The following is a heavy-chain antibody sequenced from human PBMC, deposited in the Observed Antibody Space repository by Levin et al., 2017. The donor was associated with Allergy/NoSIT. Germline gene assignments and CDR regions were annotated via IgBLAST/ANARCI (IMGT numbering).Heavy chain of an antibody. CDR3: ARHSAYHAHFDY. J-gene: IGHJ4*02. Sequence: SQTLSLTCTVSGGSISSYYWSWIRQPPGKGLEWIGYIYYSGSTNYNPSLKSRVTISVDTSKNQFSLKLSSVTAADTAVYYCARHSAYHAHFDYWGQGTLVTVSS. CDR1: GGSISSYY. V-gene: IGHV4-59*08. CDR2: IYYSGST. D-gene: IGHD2-2*01.